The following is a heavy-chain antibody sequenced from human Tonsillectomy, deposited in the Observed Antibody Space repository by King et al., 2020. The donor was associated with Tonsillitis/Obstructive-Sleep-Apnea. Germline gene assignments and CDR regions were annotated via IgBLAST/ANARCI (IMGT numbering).Heavy chain of an antibody. D-gene: IGHD4-17*01. Sequence: VQLQESGPGLVKPSETLSLTCTVSGVSINSSYWGWIRQPQGKGMEWIGSIYYGGSTNYHPSLRNRVTISLDTSKSHFSLRLTSVTAADTAVYYCARDYYTDYGSVYYYYGLDVWGQGTTVTVSS. CDR1: GVSINSSY. CDR2: IYYGGST. CDR3: ARDYYTDYGSVYYYYGLDV. V-gene: IGHV4-59*01. J-gene: IGHJ6*02.